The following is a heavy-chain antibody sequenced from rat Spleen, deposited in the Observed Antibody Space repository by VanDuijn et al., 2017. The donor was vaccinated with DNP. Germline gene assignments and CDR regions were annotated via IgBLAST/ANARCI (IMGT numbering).Heavy chain of an antibody. CDR2: IWAAETT. Sequence: QVKLEESGPGLMQPSETLSLTCTVSGFSLTSHGVGWVRQPLGTGLVWMGTIWAAETTHFNSALKSRLSISRDTSKGQVFLKMDSVQAEDTAIYFCTRLPGYNIYWFAHWGQGTLVTVSS. J-gene: IGHJ3*01. V-gene: IGHV2-72*01. CDR3: TRLPGYNIYWFAH. CDR1: GFSLTSHG. D-gene: IGHD1-4*01.